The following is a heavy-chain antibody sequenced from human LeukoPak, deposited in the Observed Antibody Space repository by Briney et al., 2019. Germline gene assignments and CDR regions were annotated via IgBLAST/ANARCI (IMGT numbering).Heavy chain of an antibody. V-gene: IGHV4-59*01. D-gene: IGHD3-22*01. CDR1: GGSISTFY. Sequence: SETLSFTCTVSGGSISTFYWSWIRQPPGKGLEWVGYMHSSGSTNYNPSLKSRVTLSLDTSKNQFSLKLSSVTAADTAVYYCARGRTTYYSDSVAYYRDAFDIWGQGTMVTVSS. CDR2: MHSSGST. CDR3: ARGRTTYYSDSVAYYRDAFDI. J-gene: IGHJ3*02.